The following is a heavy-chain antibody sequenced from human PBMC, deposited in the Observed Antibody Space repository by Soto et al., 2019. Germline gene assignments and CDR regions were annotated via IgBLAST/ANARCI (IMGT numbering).Heavy chain of an antibody. CDR1: GGSISSGGYY. V-gene: IGHV4-31*03. J-gene: IGHJ5*02. CDR2: IYYSGST. Sequence: LSLTCTVSGGSISSGGYYWSWIRQHPGKGLEWIGYIYYSGSTYYNPSLKSRVTISVDTSKNQFSLKLSSVTAADAAVYYCARNFRLAAGTSGWFDPWGQGTLVTVS. CDR3: ARNFRLAAGTSGWFDP. D-gene: IGHD6-13*01.